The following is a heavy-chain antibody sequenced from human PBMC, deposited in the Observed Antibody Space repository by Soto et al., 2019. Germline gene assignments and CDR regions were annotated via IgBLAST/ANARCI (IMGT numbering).Heavy chain of an antibody. CDR3: ARSRNGAVPDSINF. D-gene: IGHD2-8*01. CDR2: ISRDGSSK. J-gene: IGHJ4*02. V-gene: IGHV3-30-3*01. CDR1: GFTFSRYA. Sequence: GGSLRLSCAASGFTFSRYAMHWVRQAPGEGLEWVAVISRDGSSKYYGDSVKGRFTVSRDNSNNTLYLSMTSLRPDDTAVFYCARSRNGAVPDSINFWGQGTLVTVYS.